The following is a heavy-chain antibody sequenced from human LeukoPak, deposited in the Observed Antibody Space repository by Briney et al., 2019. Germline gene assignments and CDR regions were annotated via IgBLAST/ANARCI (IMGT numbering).Heavy chain of an antibody. CDR2: ISSSSSYI. CDR1: GFTFSSYS. J-gene: IGHJ3*02. V-gene: IGHV3-21*01. Sequence: PGGSLRLTCAASGFTFSSYSMNWVRQAPGKGLEWVSSISSSSSYIYYADSVKGRFTISRDYAKNSLYLQMNSLRAEDTAVYYCARSSNERGGRGAHAFDIWGQGTMVTVSS. D-gene: IGHD1-1*01. CDR3: ARSSNERGGRGAHAFDI.